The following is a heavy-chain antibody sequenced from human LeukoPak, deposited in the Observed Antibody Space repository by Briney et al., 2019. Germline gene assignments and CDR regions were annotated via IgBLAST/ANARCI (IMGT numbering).Heavy chain of an antibody. J-gene: IGHJ4*02. CDR3: ARGRYSGYDGDFDY. D-gene: IGHD5-12*01. V-gene: IGHV4-34*01. Sequence: SETLSLTCAVYGGPFSGYYWSWIRQPPGKGLEWIGEINHSGSTNYNPSLKSRVTISVDTSKNQFSLKLSSVTAADTAVYYCARGRYSGYDGDFDYWGQGTLVTVCS. CDR1: GGPFSGYY. CDR2: INHSGST.